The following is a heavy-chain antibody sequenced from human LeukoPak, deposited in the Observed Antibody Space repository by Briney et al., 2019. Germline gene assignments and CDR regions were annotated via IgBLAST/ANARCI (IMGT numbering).Heavy chain of an antibody. Sequence: SETLSLTCSVSGGSISSSAHYWGWIRQPPGKRLEGIGSIYYSGSTYYNPSLKSRVTISVDTSKNQFSLKLTSVTAADTAVYYCARDVRIAVAGTPRGPRYFDYWGQGTLVTVSS. CDR2: IYYSGST. CDR1: GGSISSSAHY. D-gene: IGHD6-19*01. V-gene: IGHV4-39*07. CDR3: ARDVRIAVAGTPRGPRYFDY. J-gene: IGHJ4*02.